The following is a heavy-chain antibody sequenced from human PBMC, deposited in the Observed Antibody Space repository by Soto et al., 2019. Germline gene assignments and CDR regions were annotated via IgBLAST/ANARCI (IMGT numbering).Heavy chain of an antibody. V-gene: IGHV4-31*03. CDR2: IYYSGST. Sequence: SETLSLTYTVSGGSISSGGYYWSWIRQHPGKGLEWIGYIYYSGSTYYNPSLKSRVTISVDTSKNQFSRKLSSVTAADTAVYYCARDVAYCGGDCSRPPSYYYGMDVWGQGTTVTVSS. CDR1: GGSISSGGYY. CDR3: ARDVAYCGGDCSRPPSYYYGMDV. D-gene: IGHD2-21*02. J-gene: IGHJ6*02.